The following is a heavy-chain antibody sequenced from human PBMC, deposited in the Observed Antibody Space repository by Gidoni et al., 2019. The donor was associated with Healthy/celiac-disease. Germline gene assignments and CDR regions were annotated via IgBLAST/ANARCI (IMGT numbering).Heavy chain of an antibody. CDR2: INAGNGDT. CDR1: GYTFTSYA. V-gene: IGHV1-3*01. Sequence: QVQLVQSGAEVQKPGASVKVSCKASGYTFTSYAMHWVREAPGQRLEWMGWINAGNGDTKYSQKFQGRVTITRDTSASTAYMELSSLRSEDTAVYYCARDSGSAMVTAWGQGTLVTVSS. J-gene: IGHJ5*02. D-gene: IGHD5-18*01. CDR3: ARDSGSAMVTA.